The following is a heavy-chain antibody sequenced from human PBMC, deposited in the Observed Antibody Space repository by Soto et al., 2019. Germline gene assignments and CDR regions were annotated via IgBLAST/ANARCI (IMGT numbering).Heavy chain of an antibody. D-gene: IGHD6-13*01. CDR1: GFTFSDYG. CDR2: ISGDNINS. CDR3: GREGQQLAQEKYYQFNGMDV. Sequence: ASVKVSCKASGFTFSDYGLSWVRQAPGQPLEWMGWISGDNINSKYSQKFQGRLTMTTDTSTATASMELRSLTSDDAAVYYCGREGQQLAQEKYYQFNGMDVWGQGTTVTVSS. J-gene: IGHJ6*02. V-gene: IGHV1-18*01.